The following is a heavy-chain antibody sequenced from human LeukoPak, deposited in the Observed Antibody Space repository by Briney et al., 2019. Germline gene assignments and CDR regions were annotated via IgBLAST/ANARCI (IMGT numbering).Heavy chain of an antibody. J-gene: IGHJ5*02. V-gene: IGHV3-23*01. Sequence: GGSLRLSCAVSGFTFSSYAMSWVRQAPGKGLEWVSAISGSGGSTYYADSVKGRFTISRDNSKNTLYLQMNSLRAEDTAVYYCAGNIGSGSYYPRSDPWGQGTLVTVSS. CDR3: AGNIGSGSYYPRSDP. D-gene: IGHD3-10*01. CDR2: ISGSGGST. CDR1: GFTFSSYA.